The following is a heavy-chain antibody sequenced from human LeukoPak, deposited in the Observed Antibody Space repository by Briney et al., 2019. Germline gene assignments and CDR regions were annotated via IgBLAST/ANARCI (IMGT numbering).Heavy chain of an antibody. CDR2: ISSSSIYI. D-gene: IGHD3-22*01. Sequence: PGGSLRLSCAASGFTFSSYSMNWVRQAPGKGLEWVSSISSSSIYIYYADSVKGRFTISRDNAKNSLYLQMNSLRAEDTAVYYCARTSGTYDSSGYYFRWGQGTLVTVSS. CDR3: ARTSGTYDSSGYYFR. V-gene: IGHV3-21*01. CDR1: GFTFSSYS. J-gene: IGHJ4*02.